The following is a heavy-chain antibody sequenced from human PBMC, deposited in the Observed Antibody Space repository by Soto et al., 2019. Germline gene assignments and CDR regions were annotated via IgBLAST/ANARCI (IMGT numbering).Heavy chain of an antibody. CDR2: IYWDDDK. CDR3: AHISDYGDYGDL. CDR1: GFSLSTSGVG. Sequence: QITLKESGPTLVKPTQTLTLTCTFSGFSLSTSGVGVGWIRQPPGKALEWLALIYWDDDKRYSPSLKSRLTITKDTSKNQVVLTMTNMDPVDTATYHCAHISDYGDYGDLWGRGTLVTVSS. D-gene: IGHD4-17*01. J-gene: IGHJ2*01. V-gene: IGHV2-5*02.